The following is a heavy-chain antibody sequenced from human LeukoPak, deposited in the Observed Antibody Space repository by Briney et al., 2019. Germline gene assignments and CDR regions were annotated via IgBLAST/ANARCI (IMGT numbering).Heavy chain of an antibody. CDR2: ISGSGTYT. Sequence: TGGSLRLSCAASGFSFSHYAMSWVRQAPGQGLEWVSTISGSGTYTYYADSVKGRLTISRDNPKNSVYLQMDSLRAEDSALYYCAKEAGITTFPGYVDYWGQGTLVTVSS. CDR3: AKEAGITTFPGYVDY. J-gene: IGHJ4*02. CDR1: GFSFSHYA. V-gene: IGHV3-23*01. D-gene: IGHD1-26*01.